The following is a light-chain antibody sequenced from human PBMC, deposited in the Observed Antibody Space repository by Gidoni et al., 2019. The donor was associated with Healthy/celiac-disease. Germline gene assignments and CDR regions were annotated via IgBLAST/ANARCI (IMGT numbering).Light chain of an antibody. J-gene: IGKJ4*01. CDR3: QQYNSWPLT. CDR2: GAS. V-gene: IGKV3-15*01. CDR1: QSVSSN. Sequence: EIVMTQSPATLSVSPGERATLSCSSSQSVSSNLAWYQQKPGQAPRLLIYGASTRATGIPARFSGSGSGTEFTLTISSLQSEDFAVYYCQQYNSWPLTFGGGTKLEIK.